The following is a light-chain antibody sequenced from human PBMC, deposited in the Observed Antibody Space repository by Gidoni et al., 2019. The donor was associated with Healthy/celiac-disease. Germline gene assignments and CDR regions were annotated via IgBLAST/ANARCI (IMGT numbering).Light chain of an antibody. V-gene: IGKV4-1*01. CDR1: QSVLYSSNNKNY. CDR3: QQYYSTPWT. J-gene: IGKJ1*01. CDR2: WAS. Sequence: DIAMTQSPDPLAVSLGERATINCKSSQSVLYSSNNKNYLAWYQQKPGQPPKLLIYWASTRGSGVPDRISGSGSGTDFTLTISSLQAEDVAVYYCQQYYSTPWTFGQGTKVEIK.